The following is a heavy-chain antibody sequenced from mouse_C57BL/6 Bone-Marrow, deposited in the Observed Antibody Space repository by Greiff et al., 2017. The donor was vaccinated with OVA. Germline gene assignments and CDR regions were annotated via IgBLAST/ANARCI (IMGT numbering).Heavy chain of an antibody. V-gene: IGHV14-4*01. J-gene: IGHJ2*01. D-gene: IGHD1-1*01. CDR2: LDPENGDT. CDR3: TTPYYYGSSRDY. Sequence: VQLQQSGAELVRPGASVKLSCTASGFNIKDDYMHWVKQRPEQGLEWIGWLDPENGDTASASKVQGKATITADTSSNTAYLQLSSLTSEDTAFYYCTTPYYYGSSRDYWCQGTTLTVSS. CDR1: GFNIKDDY.